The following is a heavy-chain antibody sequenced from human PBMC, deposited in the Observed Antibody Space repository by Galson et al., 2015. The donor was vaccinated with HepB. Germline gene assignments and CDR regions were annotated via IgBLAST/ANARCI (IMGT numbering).Heavy chain of an antibody. CDR3: ARGEHAVDI. CDR2: INRSVGTT. J-gene: IGHJ3*02. Sequence: SVKVYCKASGDNFSNYDMHWVRQAPGQGLEWMGVINRSVGTTNYAQKFQGRVTMTRDTSTNTVYMELSSLRSDDTAVYYCARGEHAVDIWGQGTMVTVSS. CDR1: GDNFSNYD. V-gene: IGHV1-46*01.